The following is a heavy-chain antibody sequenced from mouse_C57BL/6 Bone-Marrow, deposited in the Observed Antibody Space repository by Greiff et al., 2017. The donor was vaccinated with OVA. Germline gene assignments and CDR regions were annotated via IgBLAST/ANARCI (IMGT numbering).Heavy chain of an antibody. J-gene: IGHJ4*01. CDR1: GFTFSSYA. V-gene: IGHV5-9-1*02. CDR2: ISSGGDYI. Sequence: EVMLVESGEGLVKPGGSLKLSCAASGFTFSSYAMSWVRQTPEKRLEWVAYISSGGDYIYYAATVKGRFTLSRDNARNNLYLQMSSLKSEDTAMYYCTRLLDARDYWGQGTSVTVSS. D-gene: IGHD2-1*01. CDR3: TRLLDARDY.